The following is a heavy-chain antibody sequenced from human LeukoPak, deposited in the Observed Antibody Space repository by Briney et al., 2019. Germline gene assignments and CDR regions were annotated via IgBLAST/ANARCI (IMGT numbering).Heavy chain of an antibody. V-gene: IGHV1-69*02. CDR3: ARGRWLVDDAFDI. D-gene: IGHD6-19*01. CDR1: GYTFTSYT. Sequence: ASVKVSCKASGYTFTSYTISWVRQAPGQGLEWMGRIIPILGIANYAQKFQGRVTITADKSTSTAYMELSSLRSEDTAVYYCARGRWLVDDAFDIWGQGTMVTVSS. CDR2: IIPILGIA. J-gene: IGHJ3*02.